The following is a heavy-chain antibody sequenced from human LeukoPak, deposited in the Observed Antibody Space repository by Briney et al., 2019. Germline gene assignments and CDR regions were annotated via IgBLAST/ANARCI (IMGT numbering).Heavy chain of an antibody. J-gene: IGHJ4*02. Sequence: GGSLRLSCAASGFTFSDYYMSWIRQAPGKGLEWVSYISSSGSTIYYADSVKGRFTISRDNAKNSLCLQMNSLRAEDTAVYYCASTPPVTTTGDYWGQGTLVTVSS. V-gene: IGHV3-11*04. CDR1: GFTFSDYY. D-gene: IGHD4-17*01. CDR2: ISSSGSTI. CDR3: ASTPPVTTTGDY.